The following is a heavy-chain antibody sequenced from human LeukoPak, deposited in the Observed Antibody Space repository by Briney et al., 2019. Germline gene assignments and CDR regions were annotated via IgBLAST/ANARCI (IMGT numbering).Heavy chain of an antibody. CDR2: ISGSGGST. J-gene: IGHJ4*02. Sequence: RAGGSLRLSCAASGFTFSSYAMSWVRQAPGKGLEWVSAISGSGGSTYYADSVKGRFTISRDNSKNTLYLQMNSLRAEGTAVYYCAKEGGYSSGWSSHWGQGTLVTVSS. CDR3: AKEGGYSSGWSSH. V-gene: IGHV3-23*01. CDR1: GFTFSSYA. D-gene: IGHD6-19*01.